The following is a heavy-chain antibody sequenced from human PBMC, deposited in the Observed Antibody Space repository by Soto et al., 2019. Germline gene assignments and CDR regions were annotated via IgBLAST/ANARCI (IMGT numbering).Heavy chain of an antibody. J-gene: IGHJ4*02. D-gene: IGHD1-26*01. Sequence: EVQLVESGGGLVEPGGSLRLSCAVSGFTFDKVWMNWVRQAPGKGLEWVGRSKRKTDGGTTDYAAPVKGRFTISRDDSQNMLYLQMNSLKTEDTGMYFCTTGRDDLLYWGQGTLVTVSS. CDR2: SKRKTDGGTT. V-gene: IGHV3-15*07. CDR3: TTGRDDLLY. CDR1: GFTFDKVW.